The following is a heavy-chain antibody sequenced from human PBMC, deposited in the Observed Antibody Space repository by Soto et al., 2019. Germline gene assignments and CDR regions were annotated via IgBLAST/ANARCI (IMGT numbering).Heavy chain of an antibody. CDR3: ARGGYDRIAVAGWISLDWFDP. CDR1: GGSISSYY. Sequence: KSSETLSLTCTVSGGSISSYYWSWIRQPAGKGLEWIGRIYTSGSTNYNPSLKSRVTMSVDTSKNQFSLKLSSVTAADTAVYYCARGGYDRIAVAGWISLDWFDPWGQGTLVTVSS. J-gene: IGHJ5*02. V-gene: IGHV4-4*07. CDR2: IYTSGST. D-gene: IGHD6-19*01.